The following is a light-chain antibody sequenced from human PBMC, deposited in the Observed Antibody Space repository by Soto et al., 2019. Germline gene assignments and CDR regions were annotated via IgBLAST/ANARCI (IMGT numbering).Light chain of an antibody. Sequence: QSALTQPPSASGSPGQSVTISCTGTSSDVGGYDRVSWYQQYPGKVPKLMIYEVSKRPSGVPDRFSASKSGNTASLTVSGLQTEDEADYYCSSYAGSNNYEVFGGGTKLTVL. V-gene: IGLV2-8*01. J-gene: IGLJ3*02. CDR3: SSYAGSNNYEV. CDR1: SSDVGGYDR. CDR2: EVS.